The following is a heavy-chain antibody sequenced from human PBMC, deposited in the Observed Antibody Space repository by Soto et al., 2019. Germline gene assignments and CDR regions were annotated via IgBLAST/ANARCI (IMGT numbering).Heavy chain of an antibody. CDR3: ARGGNHGSHFYGMDV. CDR1: GYSFITYW. Sequence: GESLKISCVGAGYSFITYWVAWVRQMPGKGLEWMGIFNPRDPAATYSPSFQGQVTISADRSISTAYLQWNSLKASDTAIYYCARGGNHGSHFYGMDVWGQGTTVTVSS. V-gene: IGHV5-51*01. J-gene: IGHJ6*02. CDR2: FNPRDPAA. D-gene: IGHD1-26*01.